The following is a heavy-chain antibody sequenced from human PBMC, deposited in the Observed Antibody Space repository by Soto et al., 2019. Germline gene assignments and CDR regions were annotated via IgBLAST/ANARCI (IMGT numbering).Heavy chain of an antibody. CDR2: ISYSGTT. D-gene: IGHD6-19*01. CDR1: GGSISSYY. J-gene: IGHJ4*02. Sequence: PSETLSLTXTVSGGSISSYYWSWIRQPPGKGLEWIGYISYSGTTNYNPSLKSRVTTSVDTSKNQFSLKLSSVTAADTAVYYCARDQGGGWSNIDYWGQGTLVTVSS. V-gene: IGHV4-59*01. CDR3: ARDQGGGWSNIDY.